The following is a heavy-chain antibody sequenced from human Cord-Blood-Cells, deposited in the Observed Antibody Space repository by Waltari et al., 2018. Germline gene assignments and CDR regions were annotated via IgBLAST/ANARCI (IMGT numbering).Heavy chain of an antibody. V-gene: IGHV3-9*01. CDR1: GFTFDDYA. CDR2: ISWNSGSI. J-gene: IGHJ6*02. D-gene: IGHD6-19*01. CDR3: AKDRIAVAGLYYYGMDV. Sequence: EVQLVESGGGLVQPGRSLRLSCAASGFTFDDYAMHWVRQAPGKGREWVSGISWNSGSIGYADSVKGRFTISRDNAKNSLYLQMNSLRAEDTALYYCAKDRIAVAGLYYYGMDVWGQGTTVTVSS.